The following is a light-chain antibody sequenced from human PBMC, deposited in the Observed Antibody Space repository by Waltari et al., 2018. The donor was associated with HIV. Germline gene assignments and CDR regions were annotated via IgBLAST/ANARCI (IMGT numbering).Light chain of an antibody. J-gene: IGLJ2*01. Sequence: QSALTQPPSASGSPGRPVTISGTGTDRDVGGYTCLPWYHQHPGKAPKLMIYEVSKRPSGVPDRFSGSKSGNTASLTVSGLQAEDEADYYCSSYAGSNNAVVFGGGTKLTVL. V-gene: IGLV2-8*01. CDR2: EVS. CDR1: DRDVGGYTC. CDR3: SSYAGSNNAVV.